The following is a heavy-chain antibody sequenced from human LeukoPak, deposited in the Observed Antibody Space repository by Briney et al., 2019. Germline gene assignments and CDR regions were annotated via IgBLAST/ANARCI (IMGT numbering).Heavy chain of an antibody. CDR3: ARDPYCSSTSCYTPPSFDP. V-gene: IGHV3-9*01. CDR1: GFTFGDYA. D-gene: IGHD2-2*02. CDR2: ISWNSGSR. J-gene: IGHJ5*02. Sequence: SLRLSCAASGFTFGDYAMHWVRQAPGKGLEWVSGISWNSGSRGYADSVKGRFTISRDNAKNSLYLQMNSLRAEDTAVYYCARDPYCSSTSCYTPPSFDPWGQGTLVTVSS.